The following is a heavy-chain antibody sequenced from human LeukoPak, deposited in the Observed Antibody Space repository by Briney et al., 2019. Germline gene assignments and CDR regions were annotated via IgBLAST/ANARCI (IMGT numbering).Heavy chain of an antibody. CDR2: IIPIFGTA. CDR1: GGTFSSYA. V-gene: IGHV1-69*05. J-gene: IGHJ3*02. CDR3: ARDLYGPRWWFGEPRAFDI. D-gene: IGHD3-10*01. Sequence: ASVKVSCKASGGTFSSYAISWVRQAPGQGLEWMGRIIPIFGTANYAQKFQGRVTITTDESTSTAYMELSSLRSEDTAVYYCARDLYGPRWWFGEPRAFDIWGQGTMVTVSS.